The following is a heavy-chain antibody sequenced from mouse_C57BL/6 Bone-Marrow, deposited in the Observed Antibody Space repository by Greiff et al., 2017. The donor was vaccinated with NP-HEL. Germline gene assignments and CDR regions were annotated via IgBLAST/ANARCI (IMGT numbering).Heavy chain of an antibody. J-gene: IGHJ3*01. D-gene: IGHD2-3*01. CDR2: INPGSGGT. CDR1: GYAFTNYL. CDR3: ARREIYDGYAWFAY. V-gene: IGHV1-54*01. Sequence: SGAELVRPGTSVKVSCKASGYAFTNYLIEWVKQRPGQGLEWIGVINPGSGGTNYNEKFKGKATLTADKSSSTAYMQLSSLTSEDSAVYFCARREIYDGYAWFAYWGQGTLVTVSA.